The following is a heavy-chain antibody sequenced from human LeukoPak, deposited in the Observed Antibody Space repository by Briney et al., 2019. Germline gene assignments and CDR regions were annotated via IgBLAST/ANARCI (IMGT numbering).Heavy chain of an antibody. CDR3: TRATIPAAGIDY. Sequence: ASVKVSCKASGYTFTSYGVSWVRQPPGQGLQWMGWISTYTGDTNYAQKLQGRLTMTTDTSASTAFMELRSLTSDDTAVYYCTRATIPAAGIDYWGQGTLVTVSS. CDR1: GYTFTSYG. D-gene: IGHD6-13*01. J-gene: IGHJ4*02. CDR2: ISTYTGDT. V-gene: IGHV1-18*01.